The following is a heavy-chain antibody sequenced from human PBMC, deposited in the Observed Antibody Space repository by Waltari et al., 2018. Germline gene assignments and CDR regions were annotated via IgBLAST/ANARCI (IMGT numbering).Heavy chain of an antibody. CDR2: FIYSGGSA. CDR1: GFTFNNYG. D-gene: IGHD6-19*01. Sequence: EVQLFESGGGLVQPGGSLRLSCVASGFTFNNYGMTWVRQAPGKGLEWVAFIYSGGSAYYADSVKGRATISRDNSNNMLYLQMTSLTVEDTAIYFCAKGLADNGKFDLWGQGTLVTVSS. J-gene: IGHJ4*02. V-gene: IGHV3-23*03. CDR3: AKGLADNGKFDL.